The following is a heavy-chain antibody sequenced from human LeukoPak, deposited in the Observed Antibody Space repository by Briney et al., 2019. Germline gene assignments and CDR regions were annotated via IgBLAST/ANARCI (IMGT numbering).Heavy chain of an antibody. D-gene: IGHD3-10*01. Sequence: PGGSLRLSCAASGFTFSSYSMNWVRQAPGKGLEWVSSISSSSSYTYYADSVKGRFTISRDHSKKTLYLQMNSLRVEDTAVYYCAREDGSGSTYYQYYYMDVWGTETTVTVSS. CDR2: ISSSSSYT. V-gene: IGHV3-21*01. J-gene: IGHJ6*03. CDR3: AREDGSGSTYYQYYYMDV. CDR1: GFTFSSYS.